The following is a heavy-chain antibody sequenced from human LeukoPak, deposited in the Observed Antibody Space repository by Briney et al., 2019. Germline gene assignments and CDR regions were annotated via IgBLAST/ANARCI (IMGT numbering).Heavy chain of an antibody. Sequence: SETLSLTCTVSGGSVSSGGYYWSWIRQHPGKGLEWIGYIYYSGSTYYNPSLKSRVTISVDTSKNQFSLKLSSVTAADTAVYYCARWYYDILTGAYYFDYWGQGTLVTVSS. J-gene: IGHJ4*02. D-gene: IGHD3-9*01. CDR1: GGSVSSGGYY. V-gene: IGHV4-31*03. CDR2: IYYSGST. CDR3: ARWYYDILTGAYYFDY.